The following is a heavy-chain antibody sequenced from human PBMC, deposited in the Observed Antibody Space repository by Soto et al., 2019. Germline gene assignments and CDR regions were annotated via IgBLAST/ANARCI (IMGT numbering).Heavy chain of an antibody. CDR1: GYTFTSYA. CDR3: AGAYSSGWTAFDY. D-gene: IGHD6-19*01. V-gene: IGHV1-3*01. J-gene: IGHJ4*02. CDR2: INAGNGNT. Sequence: ASVKVSCKASGYTFTSYAMHWVRQAPGQRLEWMGWINAGNGNTKYSQKFQGRVTITRDTSASTAYMELSSLRSEDTAVYYCAGAYSSGWTAFDYWGQGTLVTVS.